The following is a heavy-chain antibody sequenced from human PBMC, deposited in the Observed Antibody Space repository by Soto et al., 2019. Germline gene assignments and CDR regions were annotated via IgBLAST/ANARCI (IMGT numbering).Heavy chain of an antibody. J-gene: IGHJ3*02. V-gene: IGHV3-23*01. D-gene: IGHD6-13*01. Sequence: GGSLRLSCAASGFTFSSYAMSWVRQAPGKGLEWVSAISGSGGSTYYADSVKGRFTISRDNSKNTLYLQMNSLRAEDTAVYYCAKDLGAAAGGGRDAFDIWGQGTMVTVS. CDR2: ISGSGGST. CDR1: GFTFSSYA. CDR3: AKDLGAAAGGGRDAFDI.